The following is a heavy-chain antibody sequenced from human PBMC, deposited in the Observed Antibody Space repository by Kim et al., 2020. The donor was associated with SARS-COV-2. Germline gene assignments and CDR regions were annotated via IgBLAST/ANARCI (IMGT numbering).Heavy chain of an antibody. CDR3: AKDQPSSGWPTFDS. J-gene: IGHJ4*02. CDR2: VNNGGNA. Sequence: GGSLRLSCAASGFTFSRYAMSWVRQAPGKGPEWIAAVNNGGNAYYANFAKGRFTVSRDNNRNTLDLQMNSLTAEDTALYFCAKDQPSSGWPTFDSWGQGT. D-gene: IGHD6-19*01. V-gene: IGHV3-23*01. CDR1: GFTFSRYA.